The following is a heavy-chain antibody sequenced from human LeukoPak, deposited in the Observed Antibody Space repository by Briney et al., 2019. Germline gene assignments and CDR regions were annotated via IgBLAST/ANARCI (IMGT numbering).Heavy chain of an antibody. CDR2: MNPNSDNT. Sequence: ASVKVSCKASGYTFINYDINWVRQAPGQGLEWMGWMNPNSDNTDYAQKFQDRVTMTRNTSISTAYMELSSLRSEDTAVYYCARGLGPGFCSSSSCYGDKSFDYWGQGTLVTVSS. CDR1: GYTFINYD. V-gene: IGHV1-8*01. CDR3: ARGLGPGFCSSSSCYGDKSFDY. D-gene: IGHD2-2*03. J-gene: IGHJ4*02.